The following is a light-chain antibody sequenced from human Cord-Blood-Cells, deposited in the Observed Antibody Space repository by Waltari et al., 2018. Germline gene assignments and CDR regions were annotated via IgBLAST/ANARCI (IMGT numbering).Light chain of an antibody. CDR2: EGS. CDR1: SSDVGSYNL. J-gene: IGLJ2*01. V-gene: IGLV2-23*03. Sequence: QSALTQPASVSGSPGQSITISCTGTSSDVGSYNLVSWYQQHPGKAPKLMNYEGSKRPSGVSNRFSGSKSGNTASLTISGLQAEDEADYYCCSYAGSSTFVFGGGTKLTVL. CDR3: CSYAGSSTFV.